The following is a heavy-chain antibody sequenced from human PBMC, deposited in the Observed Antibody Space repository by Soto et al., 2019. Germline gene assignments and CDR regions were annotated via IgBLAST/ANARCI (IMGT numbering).Heavy chain of an antibody. Sequence: SETLSLTCTVSGGSISSGDYYWSWIRQPPGKGLEWIGYIYYSGSTYYNPSLKSRVTISVDTSKNQFSLKLSSVRAEDTAVYYCARDDYYDSSGYHFDYWGQGTLVTVSS. CDR2: IYYSGST. J-gene: IGHJ4*02. V-gene: IGHV4-30-4*01. D-gene: IGHD3-22*01. CDR1: GGSISSGDYY. CDR3: ARDDYYDSSGYHFDY.